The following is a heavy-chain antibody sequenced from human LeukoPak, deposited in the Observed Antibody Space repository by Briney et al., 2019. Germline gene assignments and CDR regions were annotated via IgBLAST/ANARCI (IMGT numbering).Heavy chain of an antibody. CDR3: AREKPSGSFFDY. D-gene: IGHD3-10*01. Sequence: SETLSLTCTVSGGSISSSSYYWGWIRQPPGKGLEWIGSVHYSGSTYYNPSLKSRVTISVDTSKNQFSLKLSSVTATDTAVYYCAREKPSGSFFDYWGQGTLVTVSS. CDR2: VHYSGST. V-gene: IGHV4-39*02. CDR1: GGSISSSSYY. J-gene: IGHJ4*02.